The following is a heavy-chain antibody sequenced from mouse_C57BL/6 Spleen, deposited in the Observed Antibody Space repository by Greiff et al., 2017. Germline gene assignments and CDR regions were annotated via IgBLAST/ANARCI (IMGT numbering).Heavy chain of an antibody. CDR2: IYPSDSET. Sequence: QVQLQQPGAELVRPGSSVKLSCKASGYTFTSSWMDWVKQRPGQGLEWIGNIYPSDSETHYNQKFKDKATLTVDKSSHTAYMQLSSLTSEDSAVYYCPLGYDYDGVYYYAMDYWGQGTSVTVSS. J-gene: IGHJ4*01. CDR1: GYTFTSSW. CDR3: PLGYDYDGVYYYAMDY. D-gene: IGHD2-4*01. V-gene: IGHV1-61*01.